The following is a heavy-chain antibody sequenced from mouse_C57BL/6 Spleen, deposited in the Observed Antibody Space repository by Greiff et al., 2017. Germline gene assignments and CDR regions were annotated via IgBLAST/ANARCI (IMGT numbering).Heavy chain of an antibody. CDR1: GFTFSSYA. CDR2: ISDGGSYT. J-gene: IGHJ2*01. V-gene: IGHV5-4*01. D-gene: IGHD1-1*01. Sequence: VQLKESGGGLVKPGGSLKLSCAASGFTFSSYAMSWVRQTPEKRLEWVATISDGGSYTYYPDNVKGRFTISRDNAKNNLYLQMSHLKSEDTAMYYCARENYGSSRYFDYWGQGTTLTVSS. CDR3: ARENYGSSRYFDY.